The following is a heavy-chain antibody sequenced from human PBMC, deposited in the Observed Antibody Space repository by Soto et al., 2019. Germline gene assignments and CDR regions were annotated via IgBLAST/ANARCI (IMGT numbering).Heavy chain of an antibody. J-gene: IGHJ4*02. V-gene: IGHV4-39*01. CDR2: IYYSGST. CDR3: ARHVGGWYESQYYFDY. Sequence: LSLTCTVSGGSISSSSYYWGWIRQPPGKGLEWIGSIYYSGSTYYNPSLKSRVTISVDTSKNQFSLKLSSVTAADTAVYYCARHVGGWYESQYYFDYWGQGTLVTVSS. D-gene: IGHD6-19*01. CDR1: GGSISSSSYY.